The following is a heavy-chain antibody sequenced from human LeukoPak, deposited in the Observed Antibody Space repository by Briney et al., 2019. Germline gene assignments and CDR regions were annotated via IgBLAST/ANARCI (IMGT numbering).Heavy chain of an antibody. CDR1: GGSISSYY. D-gene: IGHD3-9*01. J-gene: IGHJ5*02. CDR2: IYYSGST. Sequence: SETLSLTCTVSGGSISSYYWSWIRQPPGKGLEWNGYIYYSGSTNYNPSLKSRVTISVDTSKNQFSLKLSSVTAADTAVYYCERGRLLRYFDWSLFDPWGQGTLVTVSS. V-gene: IGHV4-59*01. CDR3: ERGRLLRYFDWSLFDP.